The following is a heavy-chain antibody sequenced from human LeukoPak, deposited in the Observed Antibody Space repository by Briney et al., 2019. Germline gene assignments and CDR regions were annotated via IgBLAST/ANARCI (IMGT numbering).Heavy chain of an antibody. V-gene: IGHV3-23*01. CDR2: ISGSGGST. Sequence: PGGSLRLPCAASGFTFSSYAMSWVRQAPGKGLDWVSAISGSGGSTYYADSVKGRFTISRDNSKNTLYLQMNSLRAEDTAVYYCATYSSGWTFDYWGQGTLVTVSS. J-gene: IGHJ4*02. D-gene: IGHD6-19*01. CDR3: ATYSSGWTFDY. CDR1: GFTFSSYA.